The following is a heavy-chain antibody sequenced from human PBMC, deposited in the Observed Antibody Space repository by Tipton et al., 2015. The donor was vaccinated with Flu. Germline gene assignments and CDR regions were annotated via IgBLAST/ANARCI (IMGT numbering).Heavy chain of an antibody. J-gene: IGHJ6*02. Sequence: QLVQSGAEEKKPGASVKVSCKASGYTFTSFGVSWVRKARGRGLEWMGWISAYSGDAIYPRNLQGRVTLSTDKSTSTAYMELRSLTSDDTAVYYCARDAVQGVLTAYYLGLEVWGQGTTVTVSS. V-gene: IGHV1-18*01. CDR3: ARDAVQGVLTAYYLGLEV. D-gene: IGHD3-10*01. CDR2: ISAYSGDA. CDR1: GYTFTSFG.